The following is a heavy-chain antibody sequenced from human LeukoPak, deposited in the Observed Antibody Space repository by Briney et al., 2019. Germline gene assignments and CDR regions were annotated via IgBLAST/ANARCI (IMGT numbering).Heavy chain of an antibody. V-gene: IGHV1-69*04. Sequence: SVKVSCKASGGTFSSYAISWVRQAPGQGLEWMGRIIPILGVANYAQKFQGRVTVTADKSTSTAYMELSSLRSEDTAVYYCARKVNCGGDCLDAFDIWGQGTMVTVSS. J-gene: IGHJ3*02. CDR3: ARKVNCGGDCLDAFDI. D-gene: IGHD2-21*02. CDR1: GGTFSSYA. CDR2: IIPILGVA.